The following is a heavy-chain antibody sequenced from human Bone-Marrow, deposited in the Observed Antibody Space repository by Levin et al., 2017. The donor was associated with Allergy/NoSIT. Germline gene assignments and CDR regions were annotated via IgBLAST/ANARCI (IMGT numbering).Heavy chain of an antibody. V-gene: IGHV3-48*02. D-gene: IGHD3-22*01. J-gene: IGHJ4*02. CDR2: ITSSGDSA. CDR3: ARDPARAYYDSSGYSGDH. Sequence: GGSLRLSCVASGFTFRHYTMNWVRQAPGKGLEWVSCITSSGDSAYYADSVKGRFTISRDNAKNSLYLQLNRLRDEDTAMYYCARDPARAYYDSSGYSGDHWGQGTLVTVSS. CDR1: GFTFRHYT.